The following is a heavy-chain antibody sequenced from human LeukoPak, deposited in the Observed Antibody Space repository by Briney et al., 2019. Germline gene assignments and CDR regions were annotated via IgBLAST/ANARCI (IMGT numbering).Heavy chain of an antibody. D-gene: IGHD3-22*01. CDR3: ARYGGYYADY. CDR2: IIPIFGTA. CDR1: GYTFTSYD. J-gene: IGHJ4*02. Sequence: GASVKVSCKASGYTFTSYDINWVRQAPGQGLEWMGGIIPIFGTANYAQKFQGRVTITADESTSTAYMELSSLRSEDTAVYYCARYGGYYADYWGQGTLVTVSS. V-gene: IGHV1-69*13.